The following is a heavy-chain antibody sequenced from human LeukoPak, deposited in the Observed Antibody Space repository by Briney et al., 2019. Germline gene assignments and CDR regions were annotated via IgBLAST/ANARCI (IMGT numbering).Heavy chain of an antibody. CDR3: TSRDYFDY. Sequence: GGSLRLSCAVSGFTFSTKSMNWVRQAPGKGLEWVSYITADSGTTYYADSVKGRFTISRDNAKNSLYLQMNSLRDEDTAVYYCTSRDYFDYWGQGTLVTVSS. CDR1: GFTFSTKS. J-gene: IGHJ4*02. V-gene: IGHV3-48*02. CDR2: ITADSGTT.